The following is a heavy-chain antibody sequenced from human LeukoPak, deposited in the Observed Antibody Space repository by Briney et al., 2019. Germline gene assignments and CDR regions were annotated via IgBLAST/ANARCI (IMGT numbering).Heavy chain of an antibody. Sequence: GGSLRLSCAASGFTFSSFGMHWVRQAPGKGLEWVAIISHDGRSKYYADSVKGRFTISRDNSRYTLYLQMNSLRAEDTTVYYCVKSAGFDWLSPLDAFDIWGQGTMVTVSS. CDR1: GFTFSSFG. CDR2: ISHDGRSK. J-gene: IGHJ3*02. V-gene: IGHV3-30*18. D-gene: IGHD3-9*01. CDR3: VKSAGFDWLSPLDAFDI.